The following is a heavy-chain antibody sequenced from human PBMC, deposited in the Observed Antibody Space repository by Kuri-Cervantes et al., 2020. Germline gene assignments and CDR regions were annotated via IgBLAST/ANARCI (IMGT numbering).Heavy chain of an antibody. CDR3: ASLPRYYYDSEHYGMDV. D-gene: IGHD3-22*01. J-gene: IGHJ6*02. CDR2: MNPNSGDT. CDR1: GYTFTSYG. Sequence: ASVKVSCKASGYTFTSYGISWVRQATGQGLEWMGWMNPNSGDTGYAQKFQGRVTMTRNTSISTAYMELSSLRSEDTAVYYCASLPRYYYDSEHYGMDVWGQGTTVTVSS. V-gene: IGHV1-8*02.